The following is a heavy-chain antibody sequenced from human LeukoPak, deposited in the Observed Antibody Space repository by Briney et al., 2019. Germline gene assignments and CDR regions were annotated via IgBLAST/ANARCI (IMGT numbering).Heavy chain of an antibody. CDR3: VRVPKYYYDSSGYYSPLGNWGPVDY. CDR2: IYDSGST. CDR1: GGSIRSSYYY. J-gene: IGHJ4*02. Sequence: SETLSLTCTVSGGSIRSSYYYWGWIRQPPGKGLEWIGSIYDSGSTYYNPSLKSRVTISVDTSKNQFSLKLNSVTAADTAVYYCVRVPKYYYDSSGYYSPLGNWGPVDYWGQGTLVTVSS. V-gene: IGHV4-39*01. D-gene: IGHD3-22*01.